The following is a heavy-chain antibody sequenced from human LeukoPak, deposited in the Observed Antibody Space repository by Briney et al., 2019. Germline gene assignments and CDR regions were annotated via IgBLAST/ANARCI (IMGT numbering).Heavy chain of an antibody. CDR2: SNAGSGST. D-gene: IGHD4-11*01. CDR3: ARGRLSTVTNIFDYSMDV. V-gene: IGHV1-3*02. J-gene: IGHJ6*02. Sequence: ASVQVSFKASGYTLTNFFIHWVRQAPGQSLEWVGWSNAGSGSTKYSKELQGRVTITRDTSANTVNMQLSSLRPEDTAVYYCARGRLSTVTNIFDYSMDVWGQGTAVIVSS. CDR1: GYTLTNFF.